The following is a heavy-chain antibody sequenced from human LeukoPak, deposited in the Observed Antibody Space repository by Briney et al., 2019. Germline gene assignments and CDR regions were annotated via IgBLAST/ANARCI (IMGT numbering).Heavy chain of an antibody. CDR3: ARGLGGYCSSTSCYYYYYMDV. D-gene: IGHD2-2*01. J-gene: IGHJ6*03. V-gene: IGHV4-31*03. CDR2: IYCSGST. Sequence: PSETLSLTCTVSGGSISSGGYYWSWIRQHPGKGLEWIGYIYCSGSTYYNPSLKSRVTISVDTSKNQFSLKLSSVTAADTAVYYCARGLGGYCSSTSCYYYYYMDVWGKGTTVTVSS. CDR1: GGSISSGGYY.